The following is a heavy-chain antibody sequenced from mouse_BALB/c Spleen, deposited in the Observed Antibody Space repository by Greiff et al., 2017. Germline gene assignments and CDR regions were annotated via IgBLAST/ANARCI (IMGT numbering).Heavy chain of an antibody. CDR2: FYPGSGSI. CDR1: GYTFTEYI. V-gene: IGHV1-62-2*01. Sequence: VKLMESGAGLVKPGASVKLSCKASGYTFTEYIIHWVKQRSGQGLEWIGWFYPGSGSIKYNEKFKDKATLTADKSSSTVYMELSRLTSEDSAVFFCARHEEEGAMDYWGQGTSVTVSS. J-gene: IGHJ4*01. CDR3: ARHEEEGAMDY.